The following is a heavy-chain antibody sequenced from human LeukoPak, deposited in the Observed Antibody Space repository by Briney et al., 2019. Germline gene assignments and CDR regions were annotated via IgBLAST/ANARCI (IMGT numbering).Heavy chain of an antibody. CDR2: ISSSSSYI. CDR1: GFTFDDYA. Sequence: PGGSLRLSCAASGFTFDDYAMHWVRQAPGKGLEWVSSISSSSSYIYYADSVKGRFTISRDNAKNSLYLQMNSLRAEDTAVYYCAREVTGTTDFGGNYFDYWGQGTLVTVSS. D-gene: IGHD1-7*01. V-gene: IGHV3-21*01. CDR3: AREVTGTTDFGGNYFDY. J-gene: IGHJ4*02.